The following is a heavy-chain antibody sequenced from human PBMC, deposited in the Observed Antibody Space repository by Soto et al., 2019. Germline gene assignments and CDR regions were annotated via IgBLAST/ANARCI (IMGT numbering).Heavy chain of an antibody. J-gene: IGHJ4*02. CDR2: TRNKADRYTT. Sequence: PGGSLRLSCAASGFTLSDHYMDWVRQAPGKGLEWVGRTRNKADRYTTEYAASVRGRFIISRDDSENSVYLQMNSLKTEDTAVYYCARRGYSSYDDLDYWGQGTLITVSS. CDR1: GFTLSDHY. CDR3: ARRGYSSYDDLDY. V-gene: IGHV3-72*01. D-gene: IGHD5-12*01.